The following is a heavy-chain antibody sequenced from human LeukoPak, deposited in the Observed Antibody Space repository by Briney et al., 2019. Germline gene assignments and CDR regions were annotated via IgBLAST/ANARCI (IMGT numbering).Heavy chain of an antibody. CDR3: AKDIASGFGELAGWAYYYGMDV. CDR1: GLIFDNHA. D-gene: IGHD3-10*01. CDR2: INWRGDIK. J-gene: IGHJ6*02. Sequence: PGGSLRLSCEASGLIFDNHAMYWVRQPPGKGLEWVSGINWRGDIKGYADSVKGRFTISRDNAKNSLFLRMNSLKFEDTAVYYCAKDIASGFGELAGWAYYYGMDVWGQGTTVTVSS. V-gene: IGHV3-9*01.